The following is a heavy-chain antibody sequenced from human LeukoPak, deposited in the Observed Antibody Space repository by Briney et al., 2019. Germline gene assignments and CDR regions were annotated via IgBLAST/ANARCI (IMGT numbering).Heavy chain of an antibody. D-gene: IGHD5-18*01. CDR2: INPDTGGA. V-gene: IGHV1-2*02. J-gene: IGHJ4*02. CDR1: GYTFTSYY. CDR3: ARGEELWFDY. Sequence: ASVKVSCKASGYTFTSYYIHWVRRAPGQGLEWVGLINPDTGGAEYAQKFQGRVTMTRDTSISTAYMELSRLTSDDTAVYFCARGEELWFDYWGQGTLVTVSS.